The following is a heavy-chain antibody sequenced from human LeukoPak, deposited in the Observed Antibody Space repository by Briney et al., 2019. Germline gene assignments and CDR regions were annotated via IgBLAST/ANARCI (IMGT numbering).Heavy chain of an antibody. CDR2: INHSGST. CDR3: ARREAGYYYGSGSYLSDY. D-gene: IGHD3-10*01. Sequence: KPSETLSLTCAVYGGSFSGYYWSWIRQPPGKGLEWIGEINHSGSTNYNPSLKSRVTISVDTSKNQFSLKLSSVTAADTAVYYCARREAGYYYGSGSYLSDYWGQGTLVTVSS. CDR1: GGSFSGYY. V-gene: IGHV4-34*01. J-gene: IGHJ4*02.